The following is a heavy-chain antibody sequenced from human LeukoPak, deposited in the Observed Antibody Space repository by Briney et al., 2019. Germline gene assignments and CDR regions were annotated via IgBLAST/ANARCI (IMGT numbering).Heavy chain of an antibody. CDR3: ASGSPLDY. D-gene: IGHD3-10*01. J-gene: IGHJ4*02. Sequence: GGSLRLSCAASGFTVSSNYMSWVRQAPGKGLEWVSVIYSGGSTYYAASVKGRFTISRDNAKDSLYLQMNSLRAEDTAVYYCASGSPLDYWGQGTLVTVSS. CDR2: IYSGGST. CDR1: GFTVSSNY. V-gene: IGHV3-66*01.